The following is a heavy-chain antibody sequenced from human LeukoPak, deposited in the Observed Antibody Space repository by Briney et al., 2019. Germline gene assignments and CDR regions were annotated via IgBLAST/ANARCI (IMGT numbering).Heavy chain of an antibody. CDR1: GGSFSGYY. Sequence: SETLSLTCAVYGGSFSGYYWSWIRQPPGKGLEWIGEINHSGSTNYNPSLKSRVTISVDTSKNQFSLKLSSVTAADTAVYYCARGLGSYYPLAFDYWGQGTLVTVSS. D-gene: IGHD1-26*01. CDR2: INHSGST. J-gene: IGHJ4*02. V-gene: IGHV4-34*01. CDR3: ARGLGSYYPLAFDY.